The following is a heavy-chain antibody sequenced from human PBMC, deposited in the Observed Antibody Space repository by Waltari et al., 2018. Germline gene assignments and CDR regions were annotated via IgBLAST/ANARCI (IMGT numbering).Heavy chain of an antibody. J-gene: IGHJ6*03. CDR1: GGSISSSSYY. D-gene: IGHD3-10*01. V-gene: IGHV4-39*07. CDR3: ARLINYYGSGSYYYYYYMDV. CDR2: IYYSGST. Sequence: QLQLQESGPGLVKPSETLSLTCTVSGGSISSSSYYWGWIRPPPGKGLAWLGSIYYSGSTYYNPSLKSRVTISVDTSKNQFSLKLSSVTAADTAVYYCARLINYYGSGSYYYYYYMDVWGKGTTVTVSS.